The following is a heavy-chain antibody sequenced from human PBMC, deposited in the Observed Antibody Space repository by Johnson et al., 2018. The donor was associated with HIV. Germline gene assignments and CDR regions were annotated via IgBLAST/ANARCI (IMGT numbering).Heavy chain of an antibody. CDR1: GFTFGSYG. Sequence: QMLLVESGGGVVQPGRSLRLSCAASGFTFGSYGMHWVRQAPGKGLEWVAVIWYDGSNKYYADSVKGRFTISRDNSKNTLFLQMNSLRAEDTAVFYCARATTSKDHAFDIWGQGTMVTVSS. CDR2: IWYDGSNK. CDR3: ARATTSKDHAFDI. D-gene: IGHD1-14*01. V-gene: IGHV3-30*19. J-gene: IGHJ3*02.